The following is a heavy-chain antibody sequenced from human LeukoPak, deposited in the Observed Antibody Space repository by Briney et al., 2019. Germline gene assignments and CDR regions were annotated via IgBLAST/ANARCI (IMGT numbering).Heavy chain of an antibody. V-gene: IGHV3-53*01. CDR3: AKDLGSSTALFDY. Sequence: GGSLRLSCAASGFTVSTNYMTWVRQAPGKGLEWISLIYSGGSTYYAGSVKGRFTISRDNSKNTLYLQMNSLRAEDTAVYYCAKDLGSSTALFDYWGQGTLVTVSS. CDR1: GFTVSTNY. D-gene: IGHD1-1*01. J-gene: IGHJ4*02. CDR2: IYSGGST.